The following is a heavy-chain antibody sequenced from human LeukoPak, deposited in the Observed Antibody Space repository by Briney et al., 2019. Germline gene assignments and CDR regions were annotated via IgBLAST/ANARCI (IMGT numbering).Heavy chain of an antibody. D-gene: IGHD6-13*01. V-gene: IGHV4-39*07. CDR1: GGSISSSSYY. CDR2: IYYSGST. Sequence: NTSETLSLTCTVSGGSISSSSYYWGWIRQPPGKGLEWIGNIYYSGSTYYNPSLKSRVTISVDTSKNQFSLKLSSVTAADTAVYYCARDGYQPIDRWGQGTLVTVSS. J-gene: IGHJ5*02. CDR3: ARDGYQPIDR.